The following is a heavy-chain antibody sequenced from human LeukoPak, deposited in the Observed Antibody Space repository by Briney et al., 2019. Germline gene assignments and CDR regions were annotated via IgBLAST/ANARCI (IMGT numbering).Heavy chain of an antibody. CDR3: ASRGDPRSSGYYHATNYYGMDV. V-gene: IGHV4-34*01. J-gene: IGHJ6*02. Sequence: SETLSLTCGVYGGSVSGYYWNWIRQPPGKGLEWIGEINHSGSTSYNPSLKSRVTISLDTSKNQFSLKLRPVTAADTAVYYCASRGDPRSSGYYHATNYYGMDVWGQGTTVTVSS. CDR2: INHSGST. CDR1: GGSVSGYY. D-gene: IGHD3-22*01.